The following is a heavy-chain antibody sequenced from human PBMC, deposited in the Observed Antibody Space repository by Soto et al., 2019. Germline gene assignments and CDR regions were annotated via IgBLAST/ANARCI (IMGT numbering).Heavy chain of an antibody. J-gene: IGHJ6*02. Sequence: GGSLRLSCAASGFTFSSYAMHWVRQAPGKGLEWVAVISYDGSNKYYADSVKGRFTISRDNSKNTLYLQMNSLRAEDTAVYYCAREIADYYGMDVWGQGTTVTVSS. CDR3: AREIADYYGMDV. V-gene: IGHV3-30-3*01. CDR2: ISYDGSNK. CDR1: GFTFSSYA.